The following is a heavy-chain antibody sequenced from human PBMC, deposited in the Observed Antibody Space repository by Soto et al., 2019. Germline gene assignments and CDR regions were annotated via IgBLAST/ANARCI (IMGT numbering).Heavy chain of an antibody. V-gene: IGHV3-72*01. Sequence: EVQLVESGGGLVQPGGSLRLSCAASGFTFRDHYMCWVRQAPGKGLEWVGRIRNKGDSYTTEYPSSVKVTFSISRDDPKNTRYMTTNRLQTEDTSVCFCTSGAYLSGGSPFDYCGQATLVTVSS. CDR1: GFTFRDHY. CDR2: IRNKGDSYTT. CDR3: TSGAYLSGGSPFDY. J-gene: IGHJ4*02. D-gene: IGHD2-15*01.